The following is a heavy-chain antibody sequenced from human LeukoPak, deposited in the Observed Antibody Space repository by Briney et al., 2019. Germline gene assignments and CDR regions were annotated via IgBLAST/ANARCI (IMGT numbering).Heavy chain of an antibody. J-gene: IGHJ3*02. CDR2: INPNSGGT. CDR1: GGTFSSYA. V-gene: IGHV1-2*02. D-gene: IGHD3-10*01. CDR3: ARDHYGDLGAFDI. Sequence: GASVKVSCKASGGTFSSYAISWVRQAPGQGLEWMGWINPNSGGTNYAQKFQGRVTMTRDTSISTAYMELSRLRSDDTAVYYCARDHYGDLGAFDIWGQGTMVTVSS.